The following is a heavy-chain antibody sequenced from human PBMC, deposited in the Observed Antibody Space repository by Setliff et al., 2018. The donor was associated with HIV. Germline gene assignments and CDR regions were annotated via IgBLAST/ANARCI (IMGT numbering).Heavy chain of an antibody. D-gene: IGHD6-13*01. Sequence: RASVKVSCKASGYTFTSYYMHWVRQAPGQGLEWLGIINPSGCSTSYAQKFQGRVTMTRDTSTSTVYMELSSLRSEDTAVSYCAREVAADGTHPGGSDYWGQGTLVTVSS. CDR1: GYTFTSYY. J-gene: IGHJ4*02. CDR2: INPSGCST. V-gene: IGHV1-46*01. CDR3: AREVAADGTHPGGSDY.